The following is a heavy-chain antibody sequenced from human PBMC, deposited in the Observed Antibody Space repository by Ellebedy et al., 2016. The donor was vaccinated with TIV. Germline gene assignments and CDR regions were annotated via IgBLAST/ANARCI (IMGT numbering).Heavy chain of an antibody. V-gene: IGHV3-7*01. J-gene: IGHJ4*01. CDR1: GFTFGDYA. CDR3: ARDFDTAPMKTIFDY. CDR2: IKQDGSEK. D-gene: IGHD5-18*01. Sequence: GESLKISCTASGFTFGDYAMSWFRQAPGKGLEWVANIKQDGSEKYYVESVKGRFTISRDNAKNSLYLQLNSLRAEDTAVYYCARDFDTAPMKTIFDYWGHGTLVTVSS.